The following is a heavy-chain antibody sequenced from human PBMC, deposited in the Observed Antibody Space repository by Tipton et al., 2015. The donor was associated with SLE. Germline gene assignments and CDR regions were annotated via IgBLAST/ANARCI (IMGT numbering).Heavy chain of an antibody. CDR3: AREVEGYSSAWFKGFFDV. CDR1: GYSIRSVYY. V-gene: IGHV4-38-2*02. CDR2: IYHSGST. D-gene: IGHD6-13*01. Sequence: TLSLTCDVSGYSIRSVYYWGWIRQPPGKGLEWIGSIYHSGSTYYNTSLKRRLTISVDTSKSQFSLKLSSVTVADTAVYYCAREVEGYSSAWFKGFFDVWGQGALVSVSS. J-gene: IGHJ1*01.